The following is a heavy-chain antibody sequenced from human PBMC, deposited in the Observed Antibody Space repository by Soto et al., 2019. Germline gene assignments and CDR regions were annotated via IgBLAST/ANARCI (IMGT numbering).Heavy chain of an antibody. Sequence: QVQLVESGGGVVQPGRSLRLSCAASGFTFSSYAMHWVRQAPGKGLEWVAVISYDGSNKYYADSVKGRFTISRDNSKNTLYLQMNSLRAEDTAVYYCARDSSGYYPTYYFDYWGQGTLVTVSS. CDR3: ARDSSGYYPTYYFDY. J-gene: IGHJ4*02. V-gene: IGHV3-30-3*01. CDR2: ISYDGSNK. D-gene: IGHD3-22*01. CDR1: GFTFSSYA.